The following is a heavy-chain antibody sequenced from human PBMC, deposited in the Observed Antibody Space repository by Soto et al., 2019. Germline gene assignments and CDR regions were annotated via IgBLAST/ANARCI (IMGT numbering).Heavy chain of an antibody. CDR1: GFTFSSYS. D-gene: IGHD3-22*01. Sequence: EVQLVESGGGLVQPGGSLRLSCAASGFTFSSYSMNWARQAPGKGLEWLSYISSSSDIIYYADSVKGRFTISRDNAKNSLYLQMNSLRAEDTSVYYCARDDGYSGSSGWGADYWGQGTLVTVSS. J-gene: IGHJ4*02. V-gene: IGHV3-48*01. CDR2: ISSSSDII. CDR3: ARDDGYSGSSGWGADY.